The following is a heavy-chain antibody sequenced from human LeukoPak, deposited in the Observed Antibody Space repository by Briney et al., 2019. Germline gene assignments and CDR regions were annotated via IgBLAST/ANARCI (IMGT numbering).Heavy chain of an antibody. V-gene: IGHV1-2*06. CDR1: GYTFTGYY. D-gene: IGHD1-26*01. J-gene: IGHJ3*02. Sequence: ASVKVSCKASGYTFTGYYMHWVRQAPGQGLEWMGRINPNSGGTNYAQKFQGRVTMTRDTSISTAYMELSRLRSDDTAVYYYASQVGATTDAFDIWGQGTMVTVSS. CDR3: ASQVGATTDAFDI. CDR2: INPNSGGT.